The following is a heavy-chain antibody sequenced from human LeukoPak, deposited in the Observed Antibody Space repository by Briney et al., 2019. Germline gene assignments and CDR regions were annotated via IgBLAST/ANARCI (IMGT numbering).Heavy chain of an antibody. CDR2: IYSGGST. CDR3: ARSGYYDKASDY. Sequence: GGSLRLSCAASGFTVSSNYMSWVRQAPGKGLEWVSVIYSGGSTYYADSVKGRFTISRDNSKNTLYLQMNSLGAEDTAVYYCARSGYYDKASDYWGQGTLVTVSS. CDR1: GFTVSSNY. J-gene: IGHJ4*02. D-gene: IGHD3-22*01. V-gene: IGHV3-53*01.